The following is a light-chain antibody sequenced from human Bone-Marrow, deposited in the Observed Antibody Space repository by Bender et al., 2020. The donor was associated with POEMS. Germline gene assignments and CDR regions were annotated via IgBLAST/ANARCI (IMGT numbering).Light chain of an antibody. CDR3: QVRDSDSDVVI. J-gene: IGLJ2*01. CDR2: DDS. Sequence: SDVMTQPPSVSVAPGQTARISCGGTNIGSKSVHWYQLRPGQAPVLVVFDDSDRPSGIPERFSGSNSGNAAALTISRVEAGDEADYYCQVRDSDSDVVIFGGGTKLTVL. V-gene: IGLV3-21*02. CDR1: NIGSKS.